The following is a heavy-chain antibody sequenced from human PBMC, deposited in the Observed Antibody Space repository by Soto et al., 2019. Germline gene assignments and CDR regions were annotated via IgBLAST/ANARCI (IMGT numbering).Heavy chain of an antibody. CDR1: GYTFTGHY. CDR2: INPQSGGT. CDR3: ARADHYFDFSRNYLDYLDS. D-gene: IGHD3-3*01. J-gene: IGHJ4*02. Sequence: QVQLVQSGAEVKKPGASVKVSCKASGYTFTGHYIHWMRQAPGQGLERMGWINPQSGGTNSAQKFQGRITMTSDTSITTAYWEVSSLRSDDTAVYYCARADHYFDFSRNYLDYLDSWGQGTLVTVSS. V-gene: IGHV1-2*02.